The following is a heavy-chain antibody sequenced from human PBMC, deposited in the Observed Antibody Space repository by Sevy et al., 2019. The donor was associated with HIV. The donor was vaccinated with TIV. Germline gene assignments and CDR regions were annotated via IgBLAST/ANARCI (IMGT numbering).Heavy chain of an antibody. Sequence: ASVKVSCKASGGTFSSYAISWVRQAPGQGLEWMGGIIPIFGTANYEQKFQGRVTITADESTSTAYMELSRLRSEDTAVYYCARESGSGSYVFDYWGQGTLVTVSS. V-gene: IGHV1-69*13. CDR3: ARESGSGSYVFDY. D-gene: IGHD3-10*01. J-gene: IGHJ4*02. CDR1: GGTFSSYA. CDR2: IIPIFGTA.